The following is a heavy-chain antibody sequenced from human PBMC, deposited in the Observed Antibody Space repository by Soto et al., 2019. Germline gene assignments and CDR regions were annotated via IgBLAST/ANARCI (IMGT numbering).Heavy chain of an antibody. CDR1: GFSFSAYG. D-gene: IGHD3-9*01. CDR2: ISYDGSNK. V-gene: IGHV3-30*18. Sequence: GGSLRLSCEASGFSFSAYGMHWVRQAPGKGLEWVAAISYDGSNKYYADSVKGRFTISRDNSKNTLYLQMNSLRAEDTAVYYCAKAPLRYFDWSVDYWGQGTLVTVSS. CDR3: AKAPLRYFDWSVDY. J-gene: IGHJ4*02.